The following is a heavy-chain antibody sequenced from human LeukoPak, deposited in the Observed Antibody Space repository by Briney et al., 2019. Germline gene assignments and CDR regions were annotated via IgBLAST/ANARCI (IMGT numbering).Heavy chain of an antibody. CDR3: ARRARYSYGWVY. D-gene: IGHD5-18*01. CDR2: INHSGST. CDR1: GGSFSGYY. Sequence: PSETLSLTCAVYGGSFSGYYWSWIRQPPGKGLEWIGEINHSGSTNYNPSLKSRVTISVDTSKNQFSLKLSSVTAADTAVYYCARRARYSYGWVYWGQGTLVTVSS. V-gene: IGHV4-34*01. J-gene: IGHJ4*02.